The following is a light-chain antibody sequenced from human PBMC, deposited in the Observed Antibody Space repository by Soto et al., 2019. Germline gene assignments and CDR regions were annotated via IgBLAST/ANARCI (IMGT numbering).Light chain of an antibody. J-gene: IGLJ2*01. CDR3: SSYXXTXLHVL. CDR2: DVN. V-gene: IGLV2-11*01. Sequence: QSALTQPRSVSGAPGQSVTISCTGTSSDVGDYNSVSWYQQQPDKAPRLIIYDVNKRPSGVPDRFSGSKSGNTASLTISGLQAEXXADYHXSSYXXTXLHVLFGGGTKLTVL. CDR1: SSDVGDYNS.